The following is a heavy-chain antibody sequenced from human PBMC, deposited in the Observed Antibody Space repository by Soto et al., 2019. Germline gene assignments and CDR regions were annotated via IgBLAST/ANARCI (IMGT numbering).Heavy chain of an antibody. V-gene: IGHV4-4*07. CDR2: IYTSGST. Sequence: TSETLSLTCTVSGGSISSYYWSWIRQPAGKGLEWIGRIYTSGSTNYNPSLKSRVTMSVDTSKNQFSLKLSSVTAADTAVYYCARDYYDSSGYYHFDYWGQGTLVTVSS. CDR1: GGSISSYY. CDR3: ARDYYDSSGYYHFDY. J-gene: IGHJ4*02. D-gene: IGHD3-22*01.